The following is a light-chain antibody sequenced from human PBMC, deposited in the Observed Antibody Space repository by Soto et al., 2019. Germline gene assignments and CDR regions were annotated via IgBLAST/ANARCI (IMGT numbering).Light chain of an antibody. CDR2: AAS. CDR3: QKLHDYPIN. CDR1: QSISSY. V-gene: IGKV1-39*01. J-gene: IGKJ5*01. Sequence: DIQMTQSPSSLSASVGDRVTITCRASQSISSYLNWYQQKPGKAPKLLIYAASSLQSGVPSRFSGSGSGTDFTLTISSLQPEDFATYYCQKLHDYPINCGQGTRRAIK.